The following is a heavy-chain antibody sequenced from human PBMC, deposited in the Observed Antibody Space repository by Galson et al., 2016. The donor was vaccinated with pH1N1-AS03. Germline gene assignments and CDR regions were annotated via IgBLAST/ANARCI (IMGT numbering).Heavy chain of an antibody. J-gene: IGHJ2*01. CDR1: GITFRSCA. CDR2: ISGSGGST. Sequence: SLRLSCAASGITFRSCAMSWVRQAPGKGLEWVSAISGSGGSTYYADSVKGRFTSSRDNSKNTLDLQMPSLRVEDTAVYYCAKETIEGYCSAGSCYTVHFDLWGRGTLVTVSS. CDR3: AKETIEGYCSAGSCYTVHFDL. D-gene: IGHD2-15*01. V-gene: IGHV3-23*01.